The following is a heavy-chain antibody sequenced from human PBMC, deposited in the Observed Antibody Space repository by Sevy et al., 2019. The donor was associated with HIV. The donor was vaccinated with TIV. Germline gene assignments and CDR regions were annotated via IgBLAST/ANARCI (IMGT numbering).Heavy chain of an antibody. J-gene: IGHJ1*01. Sequence: ASVKVSCKASGYTFTYYHMTWVRQAPGQGLEWMGWITAYNGNTNYAQRLQGRVTMTTDTSTSTAYMELRSLRSDDAAVYYCARAPSGSQGPGQYFHHWGQGALVTVSS. CDR1: GYTFTYYH. D-gene: IGHD1-26*01. CDR3: ARAPSGSQGPGQYFHH. V-gene: IGHV1-18*01. CDR2: ITAYNGNT.